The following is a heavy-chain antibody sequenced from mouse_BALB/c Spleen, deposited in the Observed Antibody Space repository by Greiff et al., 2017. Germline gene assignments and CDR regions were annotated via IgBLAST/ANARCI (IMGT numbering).Heavy chain of an antibody. Sequence: EVKLLESGGGLVQPKGSLKLSCAASGFTFNTYAMNWVRQAPGKGLEWVARIRSKSNNYATYYADSVKDRFTISRDDSQSMLYLQMNNLKTEDTAMYYCVRHYYGFAYWGQGTLVTVSA. V-gene: IGHV10-1*02. CDR1: GFTFNTYA. CDR3: VRHYYGFAY. D-gene: IGHD1-2*01. CDR2: IRSKSNNYAT. J-gene: IGHJ3*01.